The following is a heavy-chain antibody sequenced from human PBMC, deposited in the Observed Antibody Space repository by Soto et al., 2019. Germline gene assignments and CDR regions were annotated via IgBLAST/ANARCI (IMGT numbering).Heavy chain of an antibody. CDR3: TIGSWSGEVFDI. CDR2: IIPMVRIS. Sequence: QVQLVQSGAEVKKPGSAVKVSCKDSGGTFSTYSMFWVRQAPGQGLEWMGRIIPMVRISKYAQKFQGRVTISAEKSTGPAYMELSSLRSEDTALFFCTIGSWSGEVFDIWGQWTMVTVSS. J-gene: IGHJ3*02. D-gene: IGHD2-21*01. CDR1: GGTFSTYS. V-gene: IGHV1-69*02.